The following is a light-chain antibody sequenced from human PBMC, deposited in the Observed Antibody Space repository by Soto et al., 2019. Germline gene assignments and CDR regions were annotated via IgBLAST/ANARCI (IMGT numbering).Light chain of an antibody. CDR2: DAS. CDR1: QSVSSTY. V-gene: IGKV3-20*01. CDR3: QQYGSSPGLFT. J-gene: IGKJ3*01. Sequence: EIVLTQSPGTLSLSPWDRATLSCMASQSVSSTYLAWYQQKPGQAPRLLIYDASSRATGIPDRFSGSGSGTDFTLTISRLEPEDFAVYYCQQYGSSPGLFTFGPGTKVDIK.